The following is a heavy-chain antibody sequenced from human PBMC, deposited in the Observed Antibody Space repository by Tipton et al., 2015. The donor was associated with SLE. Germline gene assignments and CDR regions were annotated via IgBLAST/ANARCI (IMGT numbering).Heavy chain of an antibody. CDR2: ISSSGSTI. CDR3: AKDIGCSGGSCYGFDY. D-gene: IGHD2-15*01. CDR1: GFTFSSYE. V-gene: IGHV3-48*03. Sequence: SLRLSCAASGFTFSSYEMNWVRQAPGKGLEWVSYISSSGSTIYYADSVKGRFTVSRDNAKNSLYLQMNSLRAEDTALYYCAKDIGCSGGSCYGFDYWGQGTLVTVSS. J-gene: IGHJ4*02.